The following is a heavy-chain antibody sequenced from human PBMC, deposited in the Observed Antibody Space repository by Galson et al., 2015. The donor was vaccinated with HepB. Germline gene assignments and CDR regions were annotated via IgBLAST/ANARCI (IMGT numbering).Heavy chain of an antibody. CDR2: IIPIFGTA. V-gene: IGHV1-69*13. CDR1: GGTFSSYA. J-gene: IGHJ3*02. D-gene: IGHD3-22*01. CDR3: AREGITYYYDSSGCSVDAFDI. Sequence: SVKVSCKASGGTFSSYAISWVRQAPGQGLEWMGGIIPIFGTANYAQKFQGRVTITADESTSTAYMELSSLRSEDTAVYYCAREGITYYYDSSGCSVDAFDIWGQGTMVTVSS.